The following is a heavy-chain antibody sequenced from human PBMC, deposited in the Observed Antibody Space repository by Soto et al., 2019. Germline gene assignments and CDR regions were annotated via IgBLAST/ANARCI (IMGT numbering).Heavy chain of an antibody. CDR3: ARASRDKSCSSTSCYPYYYYYYMDV. D-gene: IGHD2-2*01. J-gene: IGHJ6*03. Sequence: SETLSLTCAVYGGSFSGYYWSWIRQPPGKGLEWIGEINHSGSTNYNPSLKSRVTISVDTSKNQFSLKLSSVTAADTAVYYCARASRDKSCSSTSCYPYYYYYYMDVWGKGTTVTVSS. V-gene: IGHV4-34*01. CDR1: GGSFSGYY. CDR2: INHSGST.